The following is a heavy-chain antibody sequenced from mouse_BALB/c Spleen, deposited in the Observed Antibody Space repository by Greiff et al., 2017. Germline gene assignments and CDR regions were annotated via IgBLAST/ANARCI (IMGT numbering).Heavy chain of an antibody. J-gene: IGHJ4*01. D-gene: IGHD1-2*01. CDR3: ARNWAATPYYAMDY. CDR2: IWSGGST. CDR1: GFSLTSYG. Sequence: VKLQESGPGLVQPSQSLSITCTVSGFSLTSYGVHWVRQSPGKGLEWLGVIWSGGSTDYNAAFISRLSISKDNSKSQVFFKMNSLQANDTAIYYCARNWAATPYYAMDYWGQGTSVTVSS. V-gene: IGHV2-2*02.